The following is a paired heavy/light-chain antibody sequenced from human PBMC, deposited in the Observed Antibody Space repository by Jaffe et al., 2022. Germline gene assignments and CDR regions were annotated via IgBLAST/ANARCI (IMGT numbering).Light chain of an antibody. Sequence: DIVMTQSPDFLAVSLGERATINCKSSQRISYSSKNMHYLAWYQQKPGQPPKLLISWASTRESGVPERFSGSGSGTDFTLTISSLQAEDVAVYYCQQYYNTPPITFGQGTRLEIK. CDR2: WAS. V-gene: IGKV4-1*01. J-gene: IGKJ5*01. CDR1: QRISYSSKNMHY. CDR3: QQYYNTPPIT.
Heavy chain of an antibody. CDR3: ARDRGGPPIQDYYFMDV. Sequence: QVQLVQSGAEVKKPGSSVKVSCKASGGTFSSHSITWVRQAPGQGLEWMGGFIPYLNMTNSAQNFQGRVTFTADESTSTAYMELSSLRSDDTAVYYCARDRGGPPIQDYYFMDVWGKGTTVTVSS. CDR1: GGTFSSHS. CDR2: FIPYLNMT. J-gene: IGHJ6*03. D-gene: IGHD3-16*01. V-gene: IGHV1-69*04.